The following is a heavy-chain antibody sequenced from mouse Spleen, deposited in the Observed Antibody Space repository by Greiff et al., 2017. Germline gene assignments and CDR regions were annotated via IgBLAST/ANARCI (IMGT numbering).Heavy chain of an antibody. Sequence: QVQLQQPGAELVKPGASVKLSCKASGYTFTSYWMHWVKQRPGQGLEWIGMIHPNSGSTNYNEKFKSKATLTVDKSSSTAYMQLSSLTSEDSAVYYWARSGTGTIYFDYWGQGTTRTVSS. J-gene: IGHJ2*01. CDR2: IHPNSGST. V-gene: IGHV1-64*01. D-gene: IGHD4-1*01. CDR1: GYTFTSYW. CDR3: ARSGTGTIYFDY.